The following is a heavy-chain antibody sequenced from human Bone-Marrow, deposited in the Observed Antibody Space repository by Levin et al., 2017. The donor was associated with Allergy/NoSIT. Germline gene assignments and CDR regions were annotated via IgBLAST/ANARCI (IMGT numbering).Heavy chain of an antibody. Sequence: GGSLRLSCAASGFTFDDYAMHWVRQAPGKGLEWVSGISWNSGSIGYADSVKGRFTISRDNAKNSLYLQMNSLRAEDTALYYCAKDINLGVVGAPGDYWGQGTLVTVSS. CDR3: AKDINLGVVGAPGDY. J-gene: IGHJ4*02. CDR2: ISWNSGSI. D-gene: IGHD1-26*01. V-gene: IGHV3-9*01. CDR1: GFTFDDYA.